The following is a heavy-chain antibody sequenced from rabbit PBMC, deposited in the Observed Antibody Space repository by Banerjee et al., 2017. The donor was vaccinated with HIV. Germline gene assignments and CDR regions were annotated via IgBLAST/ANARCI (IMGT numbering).Heavy chain of an antibody. CDR1: GLDFSSYS. D-gene: IGHD6-1*01. J-gene: IGHJ4*01. V-gene: IGHV1S7*01. Sequence: QSLEESGGDLVKPGASLTLTCTASGLDFSSYSMNWVRQAPGKGLEWIGYIDPVFGSTYYASWVNGRFTISSHNAQNTLYLQLNSLTAADTATYFCVRETETYDGYAGYGYYFDLWGPGTLVTVS. CDR2: IDPVFGST. CDR3: VRETETYDGYAGYGYYFDL.